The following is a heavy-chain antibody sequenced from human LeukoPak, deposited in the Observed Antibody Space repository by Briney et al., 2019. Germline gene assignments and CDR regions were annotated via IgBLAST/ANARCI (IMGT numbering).Heavy chain of an antibody. CDR2: IRYDGSNK. CDR1: GFTFSSYG. Sequence: GGSLRLSCAASGFTFSSYGMHWVRQAPGKGLEWVAFIRYDGSNKYYADSVKGRFTISRDNSKNTLYLQMNGLRAEDTAVYYCAKAWYSSGWYGYWGQGTLVTVSS. CDR3: AKAWYSSGWYGY. D-gene: IGHD6-19*01. V-gene: IGHV3-30*02. J-gene: IGHJ4*02.